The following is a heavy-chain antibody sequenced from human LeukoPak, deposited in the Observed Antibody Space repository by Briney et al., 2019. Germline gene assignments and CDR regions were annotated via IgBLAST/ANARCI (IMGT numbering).Heavy chain of an antibody. V-gene: IGHV3-30*18. J-gene: IGHJ4*02. CDR3: AKDLFPTMRSPFDY. Sequence: GRSLRLSCAASGFTFSSYGMHWVRQAPGKGLEWVAVISYDGSNKYYADSVKGRFTISRDNSKNALYLQMNSLRAEDTAVYYCAKDLFPTMRSPFDYWGQGTLVTVSS. D-gene: IGHD3-22*01. CDR2: ISYDGSNK. CDR1: GFTFSSYG.